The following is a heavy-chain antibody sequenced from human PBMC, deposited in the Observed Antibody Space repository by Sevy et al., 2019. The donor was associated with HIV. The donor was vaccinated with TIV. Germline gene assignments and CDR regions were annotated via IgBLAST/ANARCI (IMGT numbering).Heavy chain of an antibody. CDR2: IKKDGSEK. V-gene: IGHV3-7*03. D-gene: IGHD2-2*01. Sequence: GGSLRLSCAASGFTFSTFWMSWVRQAPGKGLEWVANIKKDGSEKYYLDSVKGRFTISRDNAKNSLYLQMNSLRAEDMAVYYCARDCSSTNCLWGLDVWGQGTTVTVSS. J-gene: IGHJ6*02. CDR1: GFTFSTFW. CDR3: ARDCSSTNCLWGLDV.